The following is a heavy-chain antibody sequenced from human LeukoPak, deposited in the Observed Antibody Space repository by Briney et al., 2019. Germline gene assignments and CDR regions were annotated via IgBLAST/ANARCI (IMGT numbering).Heavy chain of an antibody. Sequence: GGSLRLSCAAPGFTFSSYSMNWVRQAPGRGLEWVSSISSSSGYIYYADSVKGRFTISRDNAKNSLYLQMNSLRAEDTAVYYCARVHPSLNWGQGTLVTVSS. V-gene: IGHV3-21*01. D-gene: IGHD3-9*01. J-gene: IGHJ4*02. CDR3: ARVHPSLN. CDR2: ISSSSGYI. CDR1: GFTFSSYS.